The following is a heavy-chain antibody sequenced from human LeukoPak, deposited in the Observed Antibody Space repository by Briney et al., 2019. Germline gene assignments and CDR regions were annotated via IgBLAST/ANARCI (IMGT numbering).Heavy chain of an antibody. V-gene: IGHV3-66*01. CDR2: IYSGGST. Sequence: GGSLRLSCAAFGFTVSSNYMSWVRQAPGKGLEWVSVIYSGGSTDCADSVKGRFTISRDNSKNTLYLQMNNLRAEDTAVYYCARGVITVAGPLDFWGQGTLVTVSS. D-gene: IGHD6-19*01. CDR1: GFTVSSNY. J-gene: IGHJ4*02. CDR3: ARGVITVAGPLDF.